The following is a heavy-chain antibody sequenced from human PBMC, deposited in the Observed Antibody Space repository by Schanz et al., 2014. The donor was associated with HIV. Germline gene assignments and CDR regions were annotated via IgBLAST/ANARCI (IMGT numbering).Heavy chain of an antibody. Sequence: VQLQQWGAGLLKPSETLSLTCAVYGGSLSGYYWTWIRQPPGKGLEWIGEIYHSGSTNYNPSLKSRVTISVDPSKTPFSLKLNSVPAADTAVYYCARADFGHDLGFDPWGEGVLVTVTS. D-gene: IGHD4-17*01. CDR1: GGSLSGYY. V-gene: IGHV4-34*01. CDR2: IYHSGST. J-gene: IGHJ5*02. CDR3: ARADFGHDLGFDP.